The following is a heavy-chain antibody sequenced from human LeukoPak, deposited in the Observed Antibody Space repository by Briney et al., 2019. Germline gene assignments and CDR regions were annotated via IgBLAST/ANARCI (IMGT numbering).Heavy chain of an antibody. CDR2: ISYDGSNK. CDR3: ARVRGHYDFWSYFDY. V-gene: IGHV3-30-3*01. J-gene: IGHJ4*02. D-gene: IGHD3-3*01. Sequence: GGSLRLSCAASGFTFSSYAMHWVRQAPGKGLEWVAVISYDGSNKYYADSVKGRFTISRDNSKNTLYLQMNSLRAEDTAVYYCARVRGHYDFWSYFDYWGQGTLVTVSS. CDR1: GFTFSSYA.